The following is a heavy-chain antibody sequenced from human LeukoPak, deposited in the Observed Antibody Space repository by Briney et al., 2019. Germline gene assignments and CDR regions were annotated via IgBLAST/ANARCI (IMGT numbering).Heavy chain of an antibody. J-gene: IGHJ6*02. D-gene: IGHD3-10*01. CDR1: GGSISSSSYY. CDR3: ARDPGGGSGSYLPYYYYGMDV. CDR2: IYYSGST. Sequence: SGTLSLTCTVSGGSISSSSYYWGWIRQPPGKGLEWIGSIYYSGSTYYNPSLKSRVTISVDTSKNQFSLKLSSVTAADTAVYYCARDPGGGSGSYLPYYYYGMDVWGQGTTVTVSS. V-gene: IGHV4-39*07.